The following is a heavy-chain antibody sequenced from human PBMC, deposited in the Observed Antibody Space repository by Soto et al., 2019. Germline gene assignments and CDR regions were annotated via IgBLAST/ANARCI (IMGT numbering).Heavy chain of an antibody. Sequence: QVQLQESGPGLVKPSGTLSLTCAVSGGSISSSNWWSWVRQPPGKGLEWIGEIYHSGSTNYNPSLKSRVTIAVDKSKTQSSLKLSSVTAADTAAYYCARVSGSFYGGQDIWGHRNRVTGSS. CDR1: GGSISSSNW. V-gene: IGHV4-4*02. D-gene: IGHD1-26*01. J-gene: IGHJ6*02. CDR2: IYHSGST. CDR3: ARVSGSFYGGQDI.